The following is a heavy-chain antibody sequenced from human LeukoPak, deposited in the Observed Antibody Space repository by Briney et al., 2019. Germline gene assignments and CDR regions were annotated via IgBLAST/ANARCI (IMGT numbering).Heavy chain of an antibody. CDR3: ARDSYDFWSGYAHFDY. CDR2: ISAYNGNT. Sequence: ASVKVSCKASGYTFTSYGISWVRQAPGQGLEWMGWISAYNGNTNYAQKFQGRVTMTRDTSISTAYMELSRLRSDDTAVYYCARDSYDFWSGYAHFDYWGQGTLVTVSS. CDR1: GYTFTSYG. V-gene: IGHV1-18*01. J-gene: IGHJ4*02. D-gene: IGHD3-3*01.